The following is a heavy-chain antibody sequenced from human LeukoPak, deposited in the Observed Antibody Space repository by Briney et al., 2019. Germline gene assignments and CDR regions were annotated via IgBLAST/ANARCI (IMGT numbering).Heavy chain of an antibody. CDR2: ISAYSGNT. D-gene: IGHD1-7*01. J-gene: IGHJ4*02. CDR1: GYTFTSYG. Sequence: ASVKVSCKASGYTFTSYGISWVRQAPGQGLEWMGWISAYSGNTNYAQKLQGRVTMTTDTSTSTAYMELRSLRSDDTAVYYCARGSQPYNWNYDGADYWGQGTLVTVSS. V-gene: IGHV1-18*01. CDR3: ARGSQPYNWNYDGADY.